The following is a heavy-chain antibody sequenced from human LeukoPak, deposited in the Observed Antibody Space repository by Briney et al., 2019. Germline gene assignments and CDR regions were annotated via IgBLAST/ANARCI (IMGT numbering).Heavy chain of an antibody. Sequence: SETLSLTCTVSGGSISNYYWSWIRQPPGKGLEWIGYFHYSGSTNYNPSLKSRVTISVDRSKNQFSLKLSSVTAADTAVYYCAREKYCGGDCSHYFDYWGQGTLVTVSS. CDR3: AREKYCGGDCSHYFDY. V-gene: IGHV4-59*12. CDR1: GGSISNYY. D-gene: IGHD2-21*02. J-gene: IGHJ4*02. CDR2: FHYSGST.